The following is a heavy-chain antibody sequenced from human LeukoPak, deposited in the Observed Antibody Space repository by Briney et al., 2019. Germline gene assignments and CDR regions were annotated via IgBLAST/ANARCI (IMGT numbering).Heavy chain of an antibody. V-gene: IGHV3-30*04. CDR1: GFTFSSYA. CDR3: ARVGVVAATTYYYYGMDV. J-gene: IGHJ6*04. Sequence: PGRSLRLSCAASGFTFSSYAMHWVRQAPGKGLEWVAVISYDGSNKYYADSVKGRFTISRDNSKNTLYLQMNSLRAEDTAAYYCARVGVVAATTYYYYGMDVWGKGTTVTVSS. CDR2: ISYDGSNK. D-gene: IGHD2-15*01.